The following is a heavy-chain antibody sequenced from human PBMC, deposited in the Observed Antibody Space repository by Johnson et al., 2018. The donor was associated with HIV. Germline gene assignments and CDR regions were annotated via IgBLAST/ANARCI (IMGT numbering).Heavy chain of an antibody. CDR2: VNWNGGST. V-gene: IGHV3-20*04. D-gene: IGHD3-9*01. Sequence: EQLVESGGSVVRPGGSLRLSCAASGFNFDDYGMSWVRQAPGKGLEWVSGVNWNGGSTGYADSVKGRFTISRDNSKNTLYLQMNSLRAEDTAVYYCARELPSYDILTGPGAFDIWGQGTMVTVSS. J-gene: IGHJ3*02. CDR3: ARELPSYDILTGPGAFDI. CDR1: GFNFDDYG.